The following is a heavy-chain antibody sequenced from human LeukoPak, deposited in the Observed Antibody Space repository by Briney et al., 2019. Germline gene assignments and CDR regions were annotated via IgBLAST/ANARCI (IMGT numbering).Heavy chain of an antibody. V-gene: IGHV1-2*02. CDR1: GYTFTSYY. CDR2: INPNSGGT. Sequence: ASVKVSCKASGYTFTSYYMHWVRQAPGQGLEWMGWINPNSGGTNYAQKFQGRVTMTRDTSISTAYMELSRLRSDDTAVYYCARDLGAYCGGDCYSDPLGYWGQGTLVTVSS. J-gene: IGHJ4*02. D-gene: IGHD2-21*02. CDR3: ARDLGAYCGGDCYSDPLGY.